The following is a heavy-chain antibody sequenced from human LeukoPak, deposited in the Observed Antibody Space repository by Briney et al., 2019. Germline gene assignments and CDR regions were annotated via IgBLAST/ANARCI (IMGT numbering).Heavy chain of an antibody. Sequence: AGSLRLSCAASGFTVSSNYMSWVRQAPGKGLEWVSVIYSGGSTYYADSVKGRFTISRDNSKNTLYLQMNSLRAEDTAVYYCARGEGVWYFDYWGQGTLVTVSS. J-gene: IGHJ4*02. CDR1: GFTVSSNY. CDR2: IYSGGST. CDR3: ARGEGVWYFDY. D-gene: IGHD3-16*01. V-gene: IGHV3-66*01.